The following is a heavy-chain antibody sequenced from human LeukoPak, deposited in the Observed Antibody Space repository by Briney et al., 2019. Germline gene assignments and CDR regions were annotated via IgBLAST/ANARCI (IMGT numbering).Heavy chain of an antibody. V-gene: IGHV3-7*01. CDR1: GFTFSMSW. Sequence: GGSLRLSCAASGFTFSMSWMTWVRQAPGKGLEWVASINGDTSEIHYVDSVKGRFTISRDNAKTSLYLQMNSLRAEDTAVYYCARHLSGITGYTYGRGIDYWGQGTLVTVSS. CDR2: INGDTSEI. CDR3: ARHLSGITGYTYGRGIDY. J-gene: IGHJ4*02. D-gene: IGHD5-18*01.